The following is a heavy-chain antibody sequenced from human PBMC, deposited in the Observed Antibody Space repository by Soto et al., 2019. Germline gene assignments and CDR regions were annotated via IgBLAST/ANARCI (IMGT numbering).Heavy chain of an antibody. Sequence: GGSLRLSCAASGFTFSSYAMSWVRQAPGKGLEWVSAISGSGESTYYTDSVKGRFTISRDNSKNTLYLQMDSLGAEDTAVYCCAKYPHNRGWYAYFDYWGQGSLVTDAS. J-gene: IGHJ4*02. V-gene: IGHV3-23*01. CDR1: GFTFSSYA. D-gene: IGHD6-19*01. CDR3: AKYPHNRGWYAYFDY. CDR2: ISGSGEST.